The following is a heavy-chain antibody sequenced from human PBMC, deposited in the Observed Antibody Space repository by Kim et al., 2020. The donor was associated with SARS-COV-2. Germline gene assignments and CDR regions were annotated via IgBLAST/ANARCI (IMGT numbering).Heavy chain of an antibody. V-gene: IGHV3-30*07. CDR3: ARGIGSSWYVFDY. Sequence: AAPLQGRFTSAGEHSKTTLYLQMTSLRDEDTAVYYCARGIGSSWYVFDYWGQGTLVTVSS. D-gene: IGHD6-13*01. J-gene: IGHJ4*02.